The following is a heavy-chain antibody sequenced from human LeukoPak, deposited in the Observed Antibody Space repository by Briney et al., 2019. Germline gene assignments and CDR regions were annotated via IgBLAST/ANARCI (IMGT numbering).Heavy chain of an antibody. CDR3: ARDCSSTSCLKHYYYYYGMDV. Sequence: PGGPLRLSCAASGFTFSSYEMNWVRQAPGKGLEWVSYISSSGSTIYYADPVKGRFTISRDNAKNSLYLQMNSLRAEDTAVYYCARDCSSTSCLKHYYYYYGMDVWGQGTTVTVSS. V-gene: IGHV3-48*03. CDR2: ISSSGSTI. CDR1: GFTFSSYE. D-gene: IGHD2-2*01. J-gene: IGHJ6*02.